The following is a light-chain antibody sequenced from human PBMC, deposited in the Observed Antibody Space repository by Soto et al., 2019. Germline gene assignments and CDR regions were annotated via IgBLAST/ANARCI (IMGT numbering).Light chain of an antibody. V-gene: IGKV3-20*01. CDR1: QSISGTF. CDR2: GAT. Sequence: EIVLTQSPGTLSLSPGERATLSCRASQSISGTFLAWYQHKPGQAPRVLIYGATRRATGIPDRFSGSGSGTDFTLTISRLEPEDFALYYCHQDDSGWTFGQGTKVEMK. CDR3: HQDDSGWT. J-gene: IGKJ1*01.